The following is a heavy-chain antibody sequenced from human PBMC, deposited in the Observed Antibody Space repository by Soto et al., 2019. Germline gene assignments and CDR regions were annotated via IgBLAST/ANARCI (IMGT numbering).Heavy chain of an antibody. CDR1: GGSISSGGYY. CDR2: IYYSGST. D-gene: IGHD4-17*01. CDR3: ARETPGAVTAFDI. Sequence: QVQLQESGPGLVKPSQTLSLTCTVSGGSISSGGYYWSWIRQHPGKGLEWIGYIYYSGSTYYNPSLKSRVTVSVDTSKNQFSLKLSSVTAADTAVYYCARETPGAVTAFDIWGQGTMVTVSS. J-gene: IGHJ3*02. V-gene: IGHV4-31*03.